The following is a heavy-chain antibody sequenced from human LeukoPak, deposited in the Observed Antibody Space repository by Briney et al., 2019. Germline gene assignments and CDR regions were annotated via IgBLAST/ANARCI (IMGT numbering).Heavy chain of an antibody. D-gene: IGHD3-22*01. CDR2: LSGSCGST. CDR1: GFTFSSHG. CDR3: AKEPYGDYYDGSGYPGVGLYFDY. Sequence: GGTLRLSCAASGFTFSSHGMSWVRQAPGKGLGLVSALSGSCGSTYYAASVQSRFTISRDNSKNTLYLQMNSLRAEDTAVYYCAKEPYGDYYDGSGYPGVGLYFDYWGQGTLVTVSS. V-gene: IGHV3-23*01. J-gene: IGHJ4*02.